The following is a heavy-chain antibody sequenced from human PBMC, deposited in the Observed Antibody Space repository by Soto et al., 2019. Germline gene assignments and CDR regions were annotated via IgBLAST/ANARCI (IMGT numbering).Heavy chain of an antibody. CDR2: ISAYNGNT. J-gene: IGHJ3*02. D-gene: IGHD3-3*01. CDR3: ARDGYYYDFWSGYYTVDTDAFDS. V-gene: IGHV1-18*01. Sequence: ASVKVSCKASGYTFTSYGISWVRQAPGQGLEWMGWISAYNGNTNYAQKLQGRVTMTTDTSTSTAYMELRSLRSDDTAVYYCARDGYYYDFWSGYYTVDTDAFDSWGQGTMVTVSS. CDR1: GYTFTSYG.